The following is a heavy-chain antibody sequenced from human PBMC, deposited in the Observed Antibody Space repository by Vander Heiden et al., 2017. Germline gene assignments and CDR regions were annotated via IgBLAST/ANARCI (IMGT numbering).Heavy chain of an antibody. V-gene: IGHV3-53*01. CDR1: GFPVTVNY. CDR3: ARELGILGDAFDI. J-gene: IGHJ3*02. CDR2: IYSDGKT. Sequence: ELQLVESGGGLIQPGGSLRLSCAASGFPVTVNYMSWVRQAPGKGLEWVSVIYSDGKTYYADSVKGRFTISRDSSKNTLYLQMNSLRVDDTAVYYCARELGILGDAFDIWGQGTMVTVSS. D-gene: IGHD7-27*01.